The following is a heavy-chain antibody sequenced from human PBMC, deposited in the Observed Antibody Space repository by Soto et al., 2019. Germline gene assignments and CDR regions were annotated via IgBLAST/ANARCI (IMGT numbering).Heavy chain of an antibody. CDR1: GGSVSSGSYY. J-gene: IGHJ6*02. Sequence: SETLSLTCTVSGGSVSSGSYYWSWIRQPPGKGLEWIGYIFYSGNTNYSPSLKSRITISLDTSKNQFSLNVTSVTAADTAVYYCARGETGYNHGLRPYYGMDVWGPGTTVTVSS. CDR2: IFYSGNT. CDR3: ARGETGYNHGLRPYYGMDV. V-gene: IGHV4-61*01. D-gene: IGHD5-18*01.